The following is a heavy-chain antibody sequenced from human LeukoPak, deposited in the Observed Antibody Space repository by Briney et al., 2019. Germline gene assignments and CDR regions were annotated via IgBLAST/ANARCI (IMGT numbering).Heavy chain of an antibody. Sequence: PQTLSLTCAISGPRASSNRAAWNWIRHSPSRGLEWPARTYYTPKRHKDYAAYAKSRITINPDTSKNQFSLQLNSVSPEDTAVYYCAYGYSSGWPGGYYGMDVWGQGTMVTVSS. V-gene: IGHV6-1*01. D-gene: IGHD6-19*01. CDR2: TYYTPKRHK. J-gene: IGHJ6*02. CDR1: GPRASSNRAA. CDR3: AYGYSSGWPGGYYGMDV.